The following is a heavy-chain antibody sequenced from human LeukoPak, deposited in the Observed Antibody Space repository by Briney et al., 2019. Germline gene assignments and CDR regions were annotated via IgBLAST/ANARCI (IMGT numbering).Heavy chain of an antibody. CDR3: ARGYYGDYGLDP. V-gene: IGHV4-34*01. J-gene: IGHJ5*02. Sequence: SETLSLTCAVYGGSFSGYYWSWIRQPPGKGLEWIGEINHSGSTNYNPSLKSRVTISVDTSKNQFSLKLSSVTAADTAVYYCARGYYGDYGLDPWGQGTLVTVSS. CDR1: GGSFSGYY. D-gene: IGHD4-17*01. CDR2: INHSGST.